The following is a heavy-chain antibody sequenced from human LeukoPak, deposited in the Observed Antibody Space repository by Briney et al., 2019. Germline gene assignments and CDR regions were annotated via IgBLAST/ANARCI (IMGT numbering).Heavy chain of an antibody. Sequence: ASVKVSCKASGYTFTSYGISWVRQAPGQGLEWMGWISAYNGNTNYAQKLQGRVTMTTDTSTSTAYMELRSLRSDDTAVYYCARDSDSSGWYPGFDYWGQGTLVTVSS. CDR2: ISAYNGNT. CDR1: GYTFTSYG. V-gene: IGHV1-18*01. D-gene: IGHD6-19*01. J-gene: IGHJ4*02. CDR3: ARDSDSSGWYPGFDY.